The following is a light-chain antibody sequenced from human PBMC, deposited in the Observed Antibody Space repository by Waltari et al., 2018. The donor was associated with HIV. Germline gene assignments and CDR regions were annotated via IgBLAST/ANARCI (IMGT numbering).Light chain of an antibody. V-gene: IGLV2-11*01. CDR3: CSYAGSYTWV. CDR2: DVS. CDR1: SSDVGGYHY. J-gene: IGLJ3*02. Sequence: QSALTQPRSVSGSPGQSVTISCTGTSSDVGGYHYVSWYQQHPGKALKLMIYDVSNRPSGVPDRFSGSKSGNTASLTISGLQAEDEADYYCCSYAGSYTWVFGGGTKLTVL.